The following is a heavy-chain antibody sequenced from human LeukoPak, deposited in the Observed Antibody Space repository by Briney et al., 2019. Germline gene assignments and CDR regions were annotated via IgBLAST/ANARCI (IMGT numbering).Heavy chain of an antibody. V-gene: IGHV3-30*18. CDR2: ISNDGSSK. Sequence: PGGSLRLSCAASGFTFSDYGMHWVRQAPGKGLEWVAGISNDGSSKDYADSVKGRFTISRDKSKNTVYLQMNSLRVEDTAVYYCAKAAYCTSTSCHFSGYAQRPLDSWGQGTLVTVSS. J-gene: IGHJ4*02. CDR3: AKAAYCTSTSCHFSGYAQRPLDS. CDR1: GFTFSDYG. D-gene: IGHD2-2*01.